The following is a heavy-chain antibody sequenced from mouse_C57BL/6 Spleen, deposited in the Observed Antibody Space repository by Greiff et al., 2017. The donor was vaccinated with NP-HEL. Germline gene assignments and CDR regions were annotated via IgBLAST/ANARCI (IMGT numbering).Heavy chain of an antibody. D-gene: IGHD2-4*01. CDR1: GYTFTSYW. CDR3: ARDDYDGHAMDY. Sequence: QVQLQQSGAELVKPGASVKLSCKASGYTFTSYWMHWVKQRPGQGLEWIGMIHPNSGSTNYNEKFKSKATLTVDKSSSTAYMQLSSLTSEDSAVYYCARDDYDGHAMDYWGQGTSVTVSS. J-gene: IGHJ4*01. V-gene: IGHV1-64*01. CDR2: IHPNSGST.